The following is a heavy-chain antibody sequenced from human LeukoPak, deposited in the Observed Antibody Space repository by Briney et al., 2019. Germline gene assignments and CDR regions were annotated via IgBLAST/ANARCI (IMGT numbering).Heavy chain of an antibody. CDR1: GYSINNGYQ. CDR2: IYHNGGA. CDR3: ARDPRWLTPDCTSTSCYENYFDP. V-gene: IGHV4-38-2*02. J-gene: IGHJ5*02. Sequence: SETLSLTCAVSGYSINNGYQWAWIRQSPGRGLEWIGSIYHNGGAHYNPSLRSRVVKSVDTSNNQFSLRLSSVTVADTAVYYCARDPRWLTPDCTSTSCYENYFDPWSRGTLVTVSS. D-gene: IGHD2-2*01.